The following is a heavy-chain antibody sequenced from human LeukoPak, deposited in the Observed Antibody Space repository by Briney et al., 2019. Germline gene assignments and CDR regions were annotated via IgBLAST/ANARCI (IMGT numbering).Heavy chain of an antibody. CDR1: GFTFSSYS. V-gene: IGHV3-21*01. Sequence: GGSLRLSCAASGFTFSSYSMNWVRQAPGKGLEWVSSISSSSSYIYYADSVRGRFTISRDNTKNSLYLQMDSLTADDTAVYFCAYLRGPSDYWGQGTLVTVSS. CDR2: ISSSSSYI. CDR3: AYLRGPSDY. D-gene: IGHD4-17*01. J-gene: IGHJ4*02.